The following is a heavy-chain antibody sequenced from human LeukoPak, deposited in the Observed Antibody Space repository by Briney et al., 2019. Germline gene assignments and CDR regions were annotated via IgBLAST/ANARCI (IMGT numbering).Heavy chain of an antibody. V-gene: IGHV3-30*03. D-gene: IGHD3-10*01. Sequence: GRSLRPSCAASGFTFSSYGMHWVRQAPGKGLEWVAVISYDGSNKYYADSVKGRFTISRDNSKNTLYLQMNSLRAEDTAVYYCARASIGFGNILFDYWGQGTLVTVSS. CDR3: ARASIGFGNILFDY. CDR2: ISYDGSNK. CDR1: GFTFSSYG. J-gene: IGHJ4*02.